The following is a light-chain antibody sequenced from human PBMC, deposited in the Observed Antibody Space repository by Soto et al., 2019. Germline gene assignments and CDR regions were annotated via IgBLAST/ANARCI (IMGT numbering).Light chain of an antibody. V-gene: IGKV1-27*01. CDR3: QKYNSAPPT. CDR1: QCISNY. J-gene: IGKJ4*01. CDR2: AAS. Sequence: IQMTQSPSSLSASVVDRVTISCRASQCISNYLAWYQQKPGKVPKLLIYAASTLQSGVPSRFSGSGSGTDFTLTISSLQPEDVATYYCQKYNSAPPTLGGGTKVDIK.